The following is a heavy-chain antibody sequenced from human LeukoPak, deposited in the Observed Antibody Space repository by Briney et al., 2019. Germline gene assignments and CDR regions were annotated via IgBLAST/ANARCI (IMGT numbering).Heavy chain of an antibody. CDR2: IRSKTYDGTT. CDR3: TRVWLQYFDY. J-gene: IGHJ4*02. D-gene: IGHD5-24*01. Sequence: SSGGYSWSWVRQAPGKGLEWVGFIRSKTYDGTTEYAASVKGRFTISRDDSKRIAYLQMNSLKTDDAAVYYCTRVWLQYFDYWGQGTLITVSS. V-gene: IGHV3-49*04. CDR1: SSGGYS.